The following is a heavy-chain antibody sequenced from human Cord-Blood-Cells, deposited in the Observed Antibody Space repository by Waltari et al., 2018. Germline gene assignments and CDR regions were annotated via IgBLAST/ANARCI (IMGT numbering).Heavy chain of an antibody. Sequence: QGQLQESGPGLVKPSETLSLTCAVSGYSISSGYYRGWIRQPPGKGLEWIGGIYHSGSTYYNPSLKSRVTISVDTSKNQFSLKLSSVTAADTAVYYCARGRLHGDSGYDYFDYWGQGTLVTVSS. CDR2: IYHSGST. V-gene: IGHV4-38-2*01. J-gene: IGHJ4*02. D-gene: IGHD5-12*01. CDR3: ARGRLHGDSGYDYFDY. CDR1: GYSISSGYY.